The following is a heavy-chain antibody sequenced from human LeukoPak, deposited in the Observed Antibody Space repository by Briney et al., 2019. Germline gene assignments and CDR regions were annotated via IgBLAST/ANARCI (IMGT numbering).Heavy chain of an antibody. D-gene: IGHD4-17*01. CDR1: GFTFSRYG. J-gene: IGHJ4*02. Sequence: GGSLRLSCAASGFTFSRYGIHWVRQAPGKGLEWVAVISYDGNNKYYADSVKGRFTISRDNAKNSLYLQMNSLRADDTAVYYCARHPYAVLDYWGQGTLVTVSS. V-gene: IGHV3-30*03. CDR2: ISYDGNNK. CDR3: ARHPYAVLDY.